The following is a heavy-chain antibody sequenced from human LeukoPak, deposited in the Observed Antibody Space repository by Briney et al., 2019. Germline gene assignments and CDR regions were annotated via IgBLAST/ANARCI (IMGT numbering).Heavy chain of an antibody. V-gene: IGHV4-34*01. D-gene: IGHD2-2*01. CDR1: GGTFSGYY. CDR2: IKHSGST. CDR3: ARGRWYHDY. Sequence: SETLSLTCAVYGGTFSGYYWSWVRQPPGKGLEWIGEIKHSGSTNYNPSLKSRVTISVDTSKNQLSLKRSSVTAADTAGYYCARGRWYHDYWGQGTLVTVSS. J-gene: IGHJ4*02.